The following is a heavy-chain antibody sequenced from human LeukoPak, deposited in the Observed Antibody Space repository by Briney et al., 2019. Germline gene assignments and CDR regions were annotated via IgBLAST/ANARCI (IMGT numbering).Heavy chain of an antibody. CDR3: ARRAPASYGLGYYFDY. D-gene: IGHD5-18*01. CDR1: GGSISSYY. V-gene: IGHV4-4*07. CDR2: IYTSGST. Sequence: SETLSLTCTVSGGSISSYYWGWIRQPAGKGLEWIGRIYTSGSTNYNPSLKSRVTMSVDTSKNQFSLKLSSVTAADTAVYYCARRAPASYGLGYYFDYWGQGTLVTVSS. J-gene: IGHJ4*02.